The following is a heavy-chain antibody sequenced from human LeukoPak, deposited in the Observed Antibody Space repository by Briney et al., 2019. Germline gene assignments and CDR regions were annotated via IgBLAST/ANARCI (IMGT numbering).Heavy chain of an antibody. CDR3: AKDLVVVVAATDWFDP. V-gene: IGHV1-24*01. D-gene: IGHD2-15*01. J-gene: IGHJ5*02. CDR1: GYTLTELS. CDR2: FDPEDGET. Sequence: ASVKVSCKVSGYTLTELSMHWVRQAPGKGLEWMGRFDPEDGETIYAQKFQGRVTMTEDTSTNTAYMELSSLRSEDTAVYYCAKDLVVVVAATDWFDPWGQGTLVTVSS.